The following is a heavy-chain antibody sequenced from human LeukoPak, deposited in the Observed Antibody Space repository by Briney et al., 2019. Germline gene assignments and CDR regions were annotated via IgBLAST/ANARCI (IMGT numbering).Heavy chain of an antibody. Sequence: ASVKVSCKASGYTFTGYYMHWVRQAPGQGLEWMGWINPNSGGTNYAQKFQDRVTMTRDTSMTTAYMDMSRMRSDDPAVYYWARVREYSGDWYLDYWGQGTLHSVST. V-gene: IGHV1-2*02. CDR3: ARVREYSGDWYLDY. D-gene: IGHD6-19*01. J-gene: IGHJ4*02. CDR2: INPNSGGT. CDR1: GYTFTGYY.